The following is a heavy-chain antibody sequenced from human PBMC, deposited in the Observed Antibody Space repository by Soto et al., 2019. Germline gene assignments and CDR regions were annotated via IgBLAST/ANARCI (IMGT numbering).Heavy chain of an antibody. Sequence: SETLSLTCTVSGGSINSRSYYWGWIRQSPGKGLEWIGSIYYSGSTYYNPSLKSRVAMSVDTSKNQFSLKLRSVSAADTAVYYCPRQRTSVVTQAYFDDWGQGSMVTVS. J-gene: IGHJ4*02. CDR1: GGSINSRSYY. D-gene: IGHD2-21*02. CDR3: PRQRTSVVTQAYFDD. V-gene: IGHV4-39*01. CDR2: IYYSGST.